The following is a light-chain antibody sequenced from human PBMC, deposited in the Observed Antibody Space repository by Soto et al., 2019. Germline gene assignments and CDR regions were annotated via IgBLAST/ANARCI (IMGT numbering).Light chain of an antibody. V-gene: IGKV3D-20*02. CDR3: HQRSDWPLFT. Sequence: EFVLTQSPGTLSLSPGERATLSCRASQSISSSFLAWYQQKPGQAPRLLIYGASSRGTGIPDRFSGSGSGTDFTLTISRLEPEDFAVYYCHQRSDWPLFTFGGGTKVEIK. J-gene: IGKJ4*01. CDR2: GAS. CDR1: QSISSSF.